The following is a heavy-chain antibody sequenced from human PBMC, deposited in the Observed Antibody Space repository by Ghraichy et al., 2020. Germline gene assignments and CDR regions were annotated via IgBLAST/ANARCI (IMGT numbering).Heavy chain of an antibody. Sequence: GGSLRLSCAASGFTFSSYSMNWVRQAPGKGLEWVSSISSSSNYIYYADSVKGRFTISRDNAKNSLYLQMNSLRAEDTAVYYCARDTGYCSSTTCYYFDYWGQGTLVTVSS. CDR3: ARDTGYCSSTTCYYFDY. V-gene: IGHV3-21*01. CDR1: GFTFSSYS. J-gene: IGHJ4*02. CDR2: ISSSSNYI. D-gene: IGHD2-2*01.